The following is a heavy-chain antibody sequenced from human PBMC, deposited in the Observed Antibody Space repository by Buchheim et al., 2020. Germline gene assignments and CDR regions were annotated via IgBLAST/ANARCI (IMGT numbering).Heavy chain of an antibody. CDR3: ARDPGQTYYYYYMDV. CDR2: INQDGRKE. J-gene: IGHJ6*03. V-gene: IGHV3-7*01. Sequence: DVQLVESGGGLVQPGGSLRLSCAASEFMSSIYWMTWVRQAPGKGLEWVATINQDGRKEYYVDPWKGRFTISRDNAKNSLYRQMNSLRADDTAVYYCARDPGQTYYYYYMDVWGKGT. CDR1: EFMSSIYW.